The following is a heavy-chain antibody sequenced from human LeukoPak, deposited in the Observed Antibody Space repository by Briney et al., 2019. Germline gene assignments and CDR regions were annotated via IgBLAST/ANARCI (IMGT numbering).Heavy chain of an antibody. D-gene: IGHD3-22*01. CDR3: ARDLPSDSSGYYEDY. CDR1: GGSISSSNW. Sequence: SETLSLTCAVSGGSISSSNWWSWVRQPPGKGLEWIGSIYYSGSTYYNPSLKSRVTISVDTSKNQFSLKLSSVTAADTAVYYCARDLPSDSSGYYEDYWGQGTLVTVSS. CDR2: IYYSGST. J-gene: IGHJ4*02. V-gene: IGHV4-4*02.